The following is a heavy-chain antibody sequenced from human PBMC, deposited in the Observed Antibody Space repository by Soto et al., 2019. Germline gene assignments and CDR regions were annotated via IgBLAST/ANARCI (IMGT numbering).Heavy chain of an antibody. D-gene: IGHD3-10*01. V-gene: IGHV1-69*01. J-gene: IGHJ4*02. CDR3: ARDRDDYGSGNYYNRIDF. Sequence: QVQLVQSGAEVKKPGSSVKVSCKASGGIFSTYAISWLRQAPGQGLEWMGGIIPLFGTPNYAQRFQGRVTITADESTSTAYMERSRLRSEDTAVYYCARDRDDYGSGNYYNRIDFWGKGTLVTVSS. CDR1: GGIFSTYA. CDR2: IIPLFGTP.